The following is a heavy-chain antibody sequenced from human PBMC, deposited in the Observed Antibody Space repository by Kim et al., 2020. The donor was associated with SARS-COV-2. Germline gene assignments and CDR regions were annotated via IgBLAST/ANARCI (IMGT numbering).Heavy chain of an antibody. J-gene: IGHJ4*02. Sequence: SSIYYADSVKGRFTISRDNAKNTLYLQMNSLRAEDTAVYYCARGTMLHLDYWGQGTLVTVSS. D-gene: IGHD3-10*01. CDR2: SSI. CDR3: ARGTMLHLDY. V-gene: IGHV3-30-3*01.